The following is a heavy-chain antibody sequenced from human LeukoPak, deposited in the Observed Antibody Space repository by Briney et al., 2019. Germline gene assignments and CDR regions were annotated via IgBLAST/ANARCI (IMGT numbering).Heavy chain of an antibody. CDR1: GYTFTSYY. CDR2: ITPTGGST. Sequence: ASVKVSCKASGYTFTSYYMHWVRQAPGQGLEWMGIITPTGGSTSYAQKFQGRVTMTRDTSTSTVYMELSSLRSEDAAVYYCARADSTFDYWGQGTLVTVSS. CDR3: ARADSTFDY. D-gene: IGHD6-13*01. V-gene: IGHV1-46*01. J-gene: IGHJ4*02.